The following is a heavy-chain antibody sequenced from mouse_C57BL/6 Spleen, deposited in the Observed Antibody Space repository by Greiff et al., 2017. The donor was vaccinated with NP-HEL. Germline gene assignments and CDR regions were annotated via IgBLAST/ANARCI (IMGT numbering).Heavy chain of an antibody. CDR3: TRKGYYGFDY. CDR1: GYTFTDYE. D-gene: IGHD1-1*01. J-gene: IGHJ2*01. CDR2: IDPETGGT. V-gene: IGHV1-15*01. Sequence: QVQLKQSGAELVRPGASVTLSCKASGYTFTDYEMHWVKQTPVHGLEWIGAIDPETGGTAYNQKFKGKAILTADKSSSTAYMELRSLTSEDSAVYYCTRKGYYGFDYWGQGTTLTVSS.